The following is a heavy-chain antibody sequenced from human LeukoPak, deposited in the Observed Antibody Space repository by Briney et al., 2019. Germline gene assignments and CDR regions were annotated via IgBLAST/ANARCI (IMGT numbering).Heavy chain of an antibody. CDR2: ISYDGSNK. J-gene: IGHJ4*02. D-gene: IGHD3-22*01. CDR1: GFTFSSYA. Sequence: PGRSLRLSCAASGFTFSSYAMHWVRQAPGKGLEWVAVISYDGSNKYYADSVKGRFTISRDNSKNTLYLQMNSLRAEDTAVYYCARASLVVVITTVDYWGQGTLVTVSS. V-gene: IGHV3-30*04. CDR3: ARASLVVVITTVDY.